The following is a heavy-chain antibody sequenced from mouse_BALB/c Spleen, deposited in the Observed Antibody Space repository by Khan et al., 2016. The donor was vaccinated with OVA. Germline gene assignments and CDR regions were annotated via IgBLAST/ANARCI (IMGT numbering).Heavy chain of an antibody. CDR1: GFSLTNYG. V-gene: IGHV2-6-1*01. CDR3: ARRPYYHYYIMDY. Sequence: VQLVESGPGLVAPSQSLSITCTISGFSLTNYGVHWVRQPPGKGLEWLVVIWSDGSTTYNSALKSRLSISKDNSKSQVFLKMNSLQTDDTAMYYCARRPYYHYYIMDYWGQGTSVTVSS. CDR2: IWSDGST. J-gene: IGHJ4*01. D-gene: IGHD2-10*01.